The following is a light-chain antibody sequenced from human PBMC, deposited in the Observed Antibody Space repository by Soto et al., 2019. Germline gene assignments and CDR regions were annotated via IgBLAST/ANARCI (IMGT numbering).Light chain of an antibody. Sequence: EIVMTQSPATLSVAPGEGATLSCSAGQSVSSNLACYQQKPGQAPRLLIFVASTRATGIPARFSGSGSGAEFSLNISALQSDDFASYYCQQYSNWPLTFGGGTKVRIE. V-gene: IGKV3-15*01. CDR3: QQYSNWPLT. J-gene: IGKJ4*01. CDR1: QSVSSN. CDR2: VAS.